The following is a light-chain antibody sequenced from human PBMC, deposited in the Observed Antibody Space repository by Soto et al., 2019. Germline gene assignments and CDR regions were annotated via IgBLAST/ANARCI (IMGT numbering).Light chain of an antibody. Sequence: QSALTQPASVSGSPGQSVTISCTGTSSDVGTYNLVTWYQQHPGTAPKLIVYEGNKRPSGVSNRFSASKSGTTASLTISGLQAEDEADYYCCSYAPSRTLLFGGGTKLTVL. CDR2: EGN. V-gene: IGLV2-23*01. J-gene: IGLJ2*01. CDR1: SSDVGTYNL. CDR3: CSYAPSRTLL.